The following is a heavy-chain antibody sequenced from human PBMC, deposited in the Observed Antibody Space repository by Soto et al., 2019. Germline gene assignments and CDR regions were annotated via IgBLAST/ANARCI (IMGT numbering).Heavy chain of an antibody. Sequence: GGSLRLSCAASGFTFSSYAMHWVRQAPGKGLEWVAVISYDGSNKYYADSVKGRFTISRDNSKNTLYLQMNGLRAEDTAVYSCARDLAVVPAAIGLYYYGMDVWGQGTTVTVSS. J-gene: IGHJ6*02. CDR1: GFTFSSYA. CDR3: ARDLAVVPAAIGLYYYGMDV. CDR2: ISYDGSNK. D-gene: IGHD2-2*01. V-gene: IGHV3-30-3*01.